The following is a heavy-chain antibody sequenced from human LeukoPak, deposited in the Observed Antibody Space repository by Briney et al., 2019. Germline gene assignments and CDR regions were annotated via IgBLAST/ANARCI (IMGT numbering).Heavy chain of an antibody. V-gene: IGHV3-23*01. CDR1: DSSFRSHD. J-gene: IGHJ4*02. D-gene: IGHD3-10*01. CDR2: IAGDGAS. CDR3: AKGPNFGSWRAVDY. Sequence: GGSLTLSCAASDSSFRSHDMSWVRQTLEKGLEFVSSIAGDGASFYADSVKGRFTISRDKSENILYLQMNSLRADDTAIYYCAKGPNFGSWRAVDYWGQGSLVTVSS.